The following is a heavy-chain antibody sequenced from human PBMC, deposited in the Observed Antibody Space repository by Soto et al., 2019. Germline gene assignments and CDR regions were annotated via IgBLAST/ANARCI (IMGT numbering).Heavy chain of an antibody. J-gene: IGHJ6*03. CDR1: GFTFSSYS. D-gene: IGHD3-3*01. CDR2: ISSSSSTI. Sequence: GGSLRLSCAASGFTFSSYSMNWVRQAPGKGLEWVSYISSSSSTIYYADSVKGRFTISRDNAKNSLYLQMNSLRAEDTAVYYCARSVGVPNMDVWGKGTTVTVSS. V-gene: IGHV3-48*04. CDR3: ARSVGVPNMDV.